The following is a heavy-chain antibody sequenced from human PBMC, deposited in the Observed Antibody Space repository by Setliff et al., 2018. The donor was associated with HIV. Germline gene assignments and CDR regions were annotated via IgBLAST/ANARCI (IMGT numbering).Heavy chain of an antibody. J-gene: IGHJ6*02. Sequence: SETLSLTCTVSGGSISGDFWTWIRQPAGEGLEWIGRTHASGTTQCEPSLKNRCSMSIDTSKNQFSLELSSVTAADTAVYYCARGSVTGRYSGGYHGLDGWGQGTTVTVSS. D-gene: IGHD5-12*01. CDR2: THASGTT. CDR1: GGSISGDF. CDR3: ARGSVTGRYSGGYHGLDG. V-gene: IGHV4-4*07.